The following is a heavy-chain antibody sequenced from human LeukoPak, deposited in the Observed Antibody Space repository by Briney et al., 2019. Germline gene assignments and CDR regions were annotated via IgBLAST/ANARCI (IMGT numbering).Heavy chain of an antibody. V-gene: IGHV3-73*01. Sequence: GGSLRLSCAASGFTFSGSAIHWVRQASGKGLEWVGRTRSKTNTYATAYAASVKGRFTISRDDSKNTAYLQMNSLKSEDTAVYYCNAFDIWGEGTMVTVSS. CDR1: GFTFSGSA. CDR3: NAFDI. J-gene: IGHJ3*02. CDR2: TRSKTNTYAT.